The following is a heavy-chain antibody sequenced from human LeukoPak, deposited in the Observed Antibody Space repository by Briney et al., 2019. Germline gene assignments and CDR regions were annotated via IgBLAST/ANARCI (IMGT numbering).Heavy chain of an antibody. D-gene: IGHD2-8*02. Sequence: ASVKVSCKASGYTFTSYGISWVRQAPGQGLEWMGWISAYNGNTNFAQKLQGRITMTTDTSTSTAYTELRSLRSNDTAVYYCVRSGYCYGGTCHSGAFDIWGQGTVVTVSS. CDR2: ISAYNGNT. V-gene: IGHV1-18*01. CDR1: GYTFTSYG. CDR3: VRSGYCYGGTCHSGAFDI. J-gene: IGHJ3*02.